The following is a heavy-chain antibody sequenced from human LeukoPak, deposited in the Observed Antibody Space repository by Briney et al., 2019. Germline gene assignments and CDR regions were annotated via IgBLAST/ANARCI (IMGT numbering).Heavy chain of an antibody. CDR1: GYSISSGYY. Sequence: SETLSLTCAVSGYSISSGYYWGWIRQPPGKGLEWIGSIYHSGSTYYNPSLKSRVTISVDTSKNQFSLKLSSVTAADTAVYHCARAPTRLRVNYMDVWGKGTTVTVSS. V-gene: IGHV4-38-2*01. CDR2: IYHSGST. J-gene: IGHJ6*03. CDR3: ARAPTRLRVNYMDV. D-gene: IGHD4-17*01.